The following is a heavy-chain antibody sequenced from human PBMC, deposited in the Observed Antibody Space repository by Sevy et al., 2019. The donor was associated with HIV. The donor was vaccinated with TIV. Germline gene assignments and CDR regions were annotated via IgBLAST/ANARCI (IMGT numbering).Heavy chain of an antibody. CDR1: GFTFSSYA. V-gene: IGHV3-23*01. CDR3: AKTTYYYGSGSYYHQDYFDY. D-gene: IGHD3-10*01. CDR2: ISGSGGST. J-gene: IGHJ4*02. Sequence: GGSLRLSCAASGFTFSSYAMSWVRQAPGKGLEWVSAISGSGGSTYYADSVKGRFTISRENSKNTLYLQMNSLRAEDTAVYYWAKTTYYYGSGSYYHQDYFDYLGQGTLVTVSS.